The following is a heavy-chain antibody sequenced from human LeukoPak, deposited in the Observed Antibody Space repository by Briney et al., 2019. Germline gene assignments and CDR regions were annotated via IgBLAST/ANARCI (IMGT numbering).Heavy chain of an antibody. CDR2: ISSSGSTI. CDR3: ARFYGSGSYPSDY. D-gene: IGHD3-10*01. Sequence: GGSLRLSCAASGFTSSDYYMSWIRRAPGKGLEWVSYISSSGSTIYYADSVKGRFTISRDNAKNSLYLQMNSLRAEDTAVYYCARFYGSGSYPSDYWGQGTLVTVSS. V-gene: IGHV3-11*04. CDR1: GFTSSDYY. J-gene: IGHJ4*02.